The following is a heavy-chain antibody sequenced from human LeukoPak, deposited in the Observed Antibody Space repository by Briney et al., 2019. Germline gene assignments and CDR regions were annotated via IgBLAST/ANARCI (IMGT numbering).Heavy chain of an antibody. V-gene: IGHV3-74*01. CDR1: GFTFSSYW. Sequence: GRSLRLSCAASGFTFSSYWMHWVRQAPGKGLVGVSRINSDGSSTSYADSVKGRFTISRDNAKNTLYLQMNSLRAEDTAVYYCARDRGLYGMDVWGKGTTVTVSS. CDR2: INSDGSST. CDR3: ARDRGLYGMDV. J-gene: IGHJ6*04.